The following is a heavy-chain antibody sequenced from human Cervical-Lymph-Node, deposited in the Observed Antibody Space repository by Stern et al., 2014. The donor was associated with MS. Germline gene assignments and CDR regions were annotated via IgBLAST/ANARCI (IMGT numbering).Heavy chain of an antibody. V-gene: IGHV3-30*04. J-gene: IGHJ6*02. CDR2: VSYDGTNE. CDR3: ARYPPFTMFGVVGALYYGIDS. CDR1: GFTFSTFA. D-gene: IGHD3-3*01. Sequence: QVQLVESGGGVVQPGRSLRLSCVASGFTFSTFAMHWVRQPPGKGLEWVAVVSYDGTNEYYADSVKGRVTISRDNSKKTIFLQLNSLLPEDTAVYYCARYPPFTMFGVVGALYYGIDSWGQGTTVTVSS.